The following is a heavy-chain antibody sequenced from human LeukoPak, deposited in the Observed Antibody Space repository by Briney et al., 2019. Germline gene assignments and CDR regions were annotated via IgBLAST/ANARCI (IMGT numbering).Heavy chain of an antibody. CDR2: ISAYNGNT. Sequence: ASVKVSCKASGYTFTGYYMHWVRQAPGQGLEWMGWISAYNGNTNYAQKLQGRVTMTTDTSTSTAYMELRSLRSDDTAVYYCARDIGGYYYDSSGPTLDPWGQGTLVTVSS. CDR1: GYTFTGYY. V-gene: IGHV1-18*04. CDR3: ARDIGGYYYDSSGPTLDP. D-gene: IGHD3-22*01. J-gene: IGHJ5*02.